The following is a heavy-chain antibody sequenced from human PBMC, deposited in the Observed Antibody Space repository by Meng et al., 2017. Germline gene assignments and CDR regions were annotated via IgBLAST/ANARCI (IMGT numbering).Heavy chain of an antibody. J-gene: IGHJ4*02. CDR2: ITKDGSRK. Sequence: EVVESGRIVCPPGSSFTLSCATSGFFFSNYEMHWVRQAPGKGLEWVACITKDGSRKYYLGSVRGRFTISRDNSKNTLYLEMNSLRSEDTALYYCARDFDYWGQGTLVTVSS. V-gene: IGHV3-30*16. CDR1: GFFFSNYE. CDR3: ARDFDY.